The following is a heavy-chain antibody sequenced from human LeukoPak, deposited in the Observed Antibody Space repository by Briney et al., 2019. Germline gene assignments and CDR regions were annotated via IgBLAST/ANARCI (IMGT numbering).Heavy chain of an antibody. CDR2: ISPSGDST. V-gene: IGHV1-46*01. D-gene: IGHD3-10*01. Sequence: ASVKVSCKASGYTFTTYYMHWVRQAPEQGLEWMGFISPSGDSTNYAPKFKGRVTMARDTSTNTVYMELSSLRSEDTAVYYCARAGVRGVMYDYWGQGTLVTVSS. CDR1: GYTFTTYY. J-gene: IGHJ4*02. CDR3: ARAGVRGVMYDY.